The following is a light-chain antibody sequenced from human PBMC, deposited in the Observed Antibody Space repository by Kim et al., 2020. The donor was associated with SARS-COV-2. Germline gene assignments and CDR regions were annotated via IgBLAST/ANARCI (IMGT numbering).Light chain of an antibody. CDR3: HSYNSSTSSWV. V-gene: IGLV1-40*01. Sequence: QLVLTQPPSVSGSPGQSVTITCTGSSSNIGAAYAVHWYQQQPGTAPILLIYGDGNRRSGVSNRFSCSNSGTAASLAITGVHAEDEADDYCHSYNSSTSSWVFGGGTQLTVL. CDR1: SSNIGAAYA. J-gene: IGLJ3*02. CDR2: GDG.